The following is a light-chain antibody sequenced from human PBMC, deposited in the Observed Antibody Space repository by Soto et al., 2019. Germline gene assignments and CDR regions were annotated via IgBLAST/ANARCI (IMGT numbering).Light chain of an antibody. J-gene: IGLJ7*01. Sequence: QSVLTQPPSASGTPGQRVTISCSGSTSNIGSNTVNWYQQVPGAAPKLIIYSDNQRPSGVPGRFSGSKSGASAYLAIGGLRSEDEADYFCASWDDSLNGHVLFGGGTQLTVL. V-gene: IGLV1-44*01. CDR2: SDN. CDR1: TSNIGSNT. CDR3: ASWDDSLNGHVL.